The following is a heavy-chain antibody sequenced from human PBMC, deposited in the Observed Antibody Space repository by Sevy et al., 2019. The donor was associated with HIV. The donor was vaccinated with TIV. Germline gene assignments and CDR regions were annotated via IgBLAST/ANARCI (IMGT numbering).Heavy chain of an antibody. D-gene: IGHD5-18*01. CDR1: GFIFSNHG. Sequence: GGSLRLSCAASGFIFSNHGMHWVRQAPGKGLEWVAVISYDGSYKNYGDSVKGRFTISRDNTKSSLFLQMNSLSAEDTAVYYCVREGLGGYSYSLDCWGQGTLVTVSS. CDR2: ISYDGSYK. CDR3: VREGLGGYSYSLDC. V-gene: IGHV3-30*03. J-gene: IGHJ4*02.